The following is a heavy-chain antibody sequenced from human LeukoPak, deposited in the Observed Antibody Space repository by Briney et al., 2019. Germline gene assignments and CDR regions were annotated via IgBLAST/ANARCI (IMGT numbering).Heavy chain of an antibody. J-gene: IGHJ6*03. Sequence: GGSLRLSCAASGFTFSSYGMHWVRQAPGKGLEWVAFIRYDGSNKYYADSVKGRFTVSRDNSKNTLYLQMNSLRAEDTAVYYCARWLQTRYYMDVWGKGTTVTVSS. CDR2: IRYDGSNK. CDR3: ARWLQTRYYMDV. V-gene: IGHV3-30*02. CDR1: GFTFSSYG. D-gene: IGHD5-24*01.